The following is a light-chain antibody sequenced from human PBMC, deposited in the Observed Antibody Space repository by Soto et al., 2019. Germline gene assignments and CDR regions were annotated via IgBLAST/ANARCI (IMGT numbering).Light chain of an antibody. CDR3: HQYGLLPRHD. Sequence: EIILTQSPGTLSLSPGESATLSCRASESVNSNYLAWYQQKPGQAPRLLIYGASSRATGIPNRCSGSGSGKHFTVTIIGLQPEDFFPYYCHQYGLLPRHDFGKGP. CDR2: GAS. CDR1: ESVNSNY. V-gene: IGKV3-20*01. J-gene: IGKJ2*01.